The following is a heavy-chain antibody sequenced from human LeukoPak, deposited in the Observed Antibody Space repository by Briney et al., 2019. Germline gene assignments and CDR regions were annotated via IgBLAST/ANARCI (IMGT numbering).Heavy chain of an antibody. V-gene: IGHV3-48*04. J-gene: IGHJ5*01. CDR2: ISSSSSTI. CDR3: ARVLKNRLGTTAPFDS. CDR1: GFTFSSYS. Sequence: GGSLRLSCAASGFTFSSYSMNWVRQAPGKGLEWVSYISSSSSTIYYADSVKGRFTISRDNAKNSLLLHMNNLRVEDTAVYYCARVLKNRLGTTAPFDSWGQGTLVTVSS. D-gene: IGHD1-26*01.